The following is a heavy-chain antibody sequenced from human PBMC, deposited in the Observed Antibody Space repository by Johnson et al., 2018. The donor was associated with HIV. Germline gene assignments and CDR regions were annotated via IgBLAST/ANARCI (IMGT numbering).Heavy chain of an antibody. CDR3: ARDHGQLWLLPAFDI. CDR2: ISWNSDII. CDR1: TFTFDDDA. V-gene: IGHV3-9*01. D-gene: IGHD5-18*01. Sequence: VQLVESGGGFVQPDRSLRLSCTASTFTFDDDAMHWVRQAPGKGLEWVSGISWNSDIIGYADAVKGRFSISRDNSKNTLYLHMNSLRVEDTAVYYCARDHGQLWLLPAFDIWGQGTMVTVSS. J-gene: IGHJ3*02.